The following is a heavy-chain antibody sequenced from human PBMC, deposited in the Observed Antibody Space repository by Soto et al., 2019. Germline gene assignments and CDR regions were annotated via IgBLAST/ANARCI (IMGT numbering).Heavy chain of an antibody. CDR1: EFTFSSYE. J-gene: IGHJ4*02. CDR3: VRFGGAAAGPGDY. V-gene: IGHV3-48*03. CDR2: ISSSGTTI. D-gene: IGHD6-13*01. Sequence: GGSLRLSCVASEFTFSSYEKNWVRHSPGKGLEWVSYISSSGTTIYYTDSVKGRFTISRANAQESLYLQMNSLRAEDTAVYYGVRFGGAAAGPGDYWGQGTLVTVSS.